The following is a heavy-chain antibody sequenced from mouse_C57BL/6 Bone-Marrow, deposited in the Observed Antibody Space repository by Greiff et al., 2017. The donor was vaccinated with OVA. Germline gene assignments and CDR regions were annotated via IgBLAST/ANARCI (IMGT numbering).Heavy chain of an antibody. CDR3: TYRYAMDY. J-gene: IGHJ4*01. V-gene: IGHV14-4*01. Sequence: VQLQQSGAELVRPGASVKLSCTASGFNITDDYMHWVKQRPEQGLEWIGWIDPENGDTEYASKFQGKATITADTSSNTAYLQLSSLTSEDTAVYYCTYRYAMDYWGQGTSVTVSS. D-gene: IGHD5-5*01. CDR2: IDPENGDT. CDR1: GFNITDDY.